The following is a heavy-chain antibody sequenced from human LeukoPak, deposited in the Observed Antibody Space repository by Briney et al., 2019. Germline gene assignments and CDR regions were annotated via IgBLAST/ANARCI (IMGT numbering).Heavy chain of an antibody. D-gene: IGHD2-21*02. CDR3: VKESSSCGSGCYALLDH. Sequence: GGSLRLSCAASGFTFSSYSMAWVRQAPGKGLDWVSLINGRGTNTYYADSVRGRFTISRDNSKNTVYLQMNGLRAEDTAVYYCVKESSSCGSGCYALLDHWGQGTLVTVSS. CDR1: GFTFSSYS. V-gene: IGHV3-23*01. CDR2: INGRGTNT. J-gene: IGHJ4*02.